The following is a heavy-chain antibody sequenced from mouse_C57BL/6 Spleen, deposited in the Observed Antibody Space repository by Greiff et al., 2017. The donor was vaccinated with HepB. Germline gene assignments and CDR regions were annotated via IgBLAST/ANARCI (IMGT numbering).Heavy chain of an antibody. V-gene: IGHV1-64*01. D-gene: IGHD1-1*01. CDR1: GYTFTSYW. CDR2: IHPNSGST. Sequence: VQLQQPGAELVKPGASVKLSCKASGYTFTSYWMHWVKQRPGQGLEWIGMIHPNSGSTNYNEKFKSKATLTVAKSSSTAYMQLSSLTSEDSAVYYCARDYGSQYYFDYWGQGTTLTVSS. CDR3: ARDYGSQYYFDY. J-gene: IGHJ2*01.